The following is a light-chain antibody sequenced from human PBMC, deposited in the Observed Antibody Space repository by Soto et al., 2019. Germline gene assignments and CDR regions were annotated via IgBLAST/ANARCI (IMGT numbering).Light chain of an antibody. V-gene: IGLV2-14*01. Sequence: QSALTQPASVSGSPGQSITISCTGTRSDIGDNNYVSWYQQHPGKAPKVMIYDVSNRPSGVSDRFSVSKSGYTASLTISGLQAEDEADYYCSSYTSSNTWVFGGGTKLTVL. CDR3: SSYTSSNTWV. CDR2: DVS. J-gene: IGLJ3*02. CDR1: RSDIGDNNY.